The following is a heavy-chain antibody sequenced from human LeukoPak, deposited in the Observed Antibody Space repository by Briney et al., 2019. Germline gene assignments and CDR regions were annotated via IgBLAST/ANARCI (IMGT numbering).Heavy chain of an antibody. J-gene: IGHJ4*02. CDR1: GFTFSAKW. CDR2: INTDGSST. CDR3: VKSGVDY. Sequence: GGSLRLSCAASGFTFSAKWMHWVRQAPGKGLVWVSRINTDGSSTNYADSVKGRFTISRDKAKNTVYLQMNSLRAEDTAVYYCVKSGVDYWGQGTLVTVSS. D-gene: IGHD3-3*01. V-gene: IGHV3-74*01.